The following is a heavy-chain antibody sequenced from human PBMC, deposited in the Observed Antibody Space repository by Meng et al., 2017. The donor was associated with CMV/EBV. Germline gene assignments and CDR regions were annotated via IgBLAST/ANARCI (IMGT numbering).Heavy chain of an antibody. CDR2: INPSGGST. V-gene: IGHV1-46*01. CDR3: ARDSLMITFGGVIVIPNWFDP. CDR1: RYY. D-gene: IGHD3-16*02. Sequence: RYYMHWVRQTPGQGLEWMGIINPSGGSTSYAQKFQGGVTMTRDTSTSTVYMELSSLRSEDTAVYYCARDSLMITFGGVIVIPNWFDPWGQGTLVTVSS. J-gene: IGHJ5*02.